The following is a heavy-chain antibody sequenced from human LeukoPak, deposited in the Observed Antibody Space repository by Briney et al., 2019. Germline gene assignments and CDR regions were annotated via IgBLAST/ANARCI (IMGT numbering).Heavy chain of an antibody. CDR1: GFTFGNAW. J-gene: IGHJ4*02. Sequence: GGSLRLSCAASGFTFGNAWMTWVRQAPGKGLEWVGRIKTKIDGETTDYAAPVEGRFTISRDDSKNTLYLQMNSLKTDDTAVYYCTTVERWLLRSSPYWGQGTLVTVSS. D-gene: IGHD5-24*01. CDR2: IKTKIDGETT. V-gene: IGHV3-15*01. CDR3: TTVERWLLRSSPY.